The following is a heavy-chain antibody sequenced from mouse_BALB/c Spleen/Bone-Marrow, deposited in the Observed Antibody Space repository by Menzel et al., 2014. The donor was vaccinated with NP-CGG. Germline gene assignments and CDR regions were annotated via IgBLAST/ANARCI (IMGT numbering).Heavy chain of an antibody. V-gene: IGHV1-5*01. CDR2: IYPGNSDT. D-gene: IGHD2-10*01. CDR1: GYSFTRYW. CDR3: ARSYYDSGGLPY. J-gene: IGHJ3*01. Sequence: EVQLQESGTVLARPGASVKMSCKASGYSFTRYWMHWVKQRPGQGLEWIGVIYPGNSDTIYNQKFKGKAKLTAVTTASTASMELSSLTKEDSAVYYCARSYYDSGGLPYWGQGTLVTVSA.